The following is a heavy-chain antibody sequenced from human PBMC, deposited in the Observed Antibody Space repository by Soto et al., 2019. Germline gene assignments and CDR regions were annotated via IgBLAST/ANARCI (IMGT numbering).Heavy chain of an antibody. V-gene: IGHV3-33*01. D-gene: IGHD1-26*01. CDR3: ARSGSYLGYFDY. Sequence: VQLVESGGGVVQPGRSLRLSCAASGFTFSSYGMHWVRQAPGKGLEWVAVIWYDGSNKYYADSVKGRFTISRDNSKNTLYLQMNSLRAEDTAVYYCARSGSYLGYFDYWGQGTLVTVSS. CDR2: IWYDGSNK. J-gene: IGHJ4*02. CDR1: GFTFSSYG.